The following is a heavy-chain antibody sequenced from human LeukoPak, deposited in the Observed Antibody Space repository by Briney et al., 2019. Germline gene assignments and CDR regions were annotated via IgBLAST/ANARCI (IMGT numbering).Heavy chain of an antibody. CDR1: GGSISSSSYY. CDR3: ARGGNYDFWSGYGPGYNWFDP. J-gene: IGHJ5*02. CDR2: IYYSGST. V-gene: IGHV4-39*07. Sequence: PSETLSLTCTVSGGSISSSSYYWGWIRQPPGKGLEWIGSIYYSGSTYYNPSLKSRVTISVDTSKNQFSLKLSSVTAADTAVYYCARGGNYDFWSGYGPGYNWFDPWGQGTLVTVSS. D-gene: IGHD3-3*01.